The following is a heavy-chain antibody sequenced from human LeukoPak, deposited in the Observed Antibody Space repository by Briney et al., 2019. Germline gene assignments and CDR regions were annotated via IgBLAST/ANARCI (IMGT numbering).Heavy chain of an antibody. Sequence: SETLSLTCTVSGGSISSNYWSWIRQPPGKGLEWIGYIYYSGSTNYNPSLKSRVTISVDTSKNQFSLKLSSVTAADTAVYYCARDIGRWLRLGDAFDIWGQGTMVTVSS. CDR3: ARDIGRWLRLGDAFDI. D-gene: IGHD5-12*01. V-gene: IGHV4-59*12. J-gene: IGHJ3*02. CDR1: GGSISSNY. CDR2: IYYSGST.